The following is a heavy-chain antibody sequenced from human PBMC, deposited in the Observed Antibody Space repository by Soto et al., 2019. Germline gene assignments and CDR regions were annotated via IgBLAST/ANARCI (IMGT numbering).Heavy chain of an antibody. CDR1: GGTFSSYA. CDR3: ARGWGFLAPGLELDYYGMDV. D-gene: IGHD3-3*01. CDR2: IIPIFGTA. V-gene: IGHV1-69*06. Sequence: QVQLVQSGAEVKKPGSSVKVSCKASGGTFSSYAISWVRQAPGQGLEWMGGIIPIFGTANYAQKFQGRVTITADKSTSTAYMELSSLRAEDTAVYYCARGWGFLAPGLELDYYGMDVWGQGTTVTVSS. J-gene: IGHJ6*02.